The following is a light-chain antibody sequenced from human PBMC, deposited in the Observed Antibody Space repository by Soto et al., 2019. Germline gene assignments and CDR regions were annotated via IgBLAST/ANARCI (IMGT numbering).Light chain of an antibody. CDR2: DNA. CDR1: NSNIGGNT. V-gene: IGLV1-44*01. J-gene: IGLJ2*01. CDR3: SAWDDSLKAPI. Sequence: QSVLTQPPSASGTPGQRVTISCSGSNSNIGGNTVNWYQQLPATAPKLLIHDNAQRPSGVPDRFSGSKSGTSASLAISGLQSEDEADYYCSAWDDSLKAPIFGGGTKLTVL.